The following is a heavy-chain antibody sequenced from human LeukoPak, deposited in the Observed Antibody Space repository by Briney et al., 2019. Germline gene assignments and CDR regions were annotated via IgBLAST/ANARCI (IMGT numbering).Heavy chain of an antibody. J-gene: IGHJ4*02. D-gene: IGHD3-10*01. V-gene: IGHV4-30-4*01. CDR3: ARKENVYYYFDY. Sequence: SETLSLTCTVSGGSISSGYYYWSWIRQPPGKGLEYIGYIYHSGTTYYNPSLQSRVTMSVDTSKNQFSLKLSSVTAVDTAVYYCARKENVYYYFDYWGQGTLVTVSS. CDR2: IYHSGTT. CDR1: GGSISSGYYY.